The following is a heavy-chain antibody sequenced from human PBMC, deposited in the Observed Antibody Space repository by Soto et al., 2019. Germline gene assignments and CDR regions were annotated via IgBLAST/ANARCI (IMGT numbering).Heavy chain of an antibody. D-gene: IGHD5-18*01. V-gene: IGHV4-4*02. CDR2: IYHSGST. J-gene: IGHJ6*02. CDR1: GGSISSSNW. CDR3: ARGGAPGYSYGNLGMDV. Sequence: QVQLQESGPGLVKPSGTLSLTCAVSGGSISSSNWWSWVRQPPGKGLEWIGAIYHSGSTNYNPSIKSRVTTSVDKSKNQFSLKLSSVTAADTAVYYCARGGAPGYSYGNLGMDVWGQGTTVTVSS.